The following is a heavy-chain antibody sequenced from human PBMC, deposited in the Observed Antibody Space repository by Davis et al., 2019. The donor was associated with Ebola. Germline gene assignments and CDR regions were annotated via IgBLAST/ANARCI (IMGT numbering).Heavy chain of an antibody. CDR2: ISGSGGST. J-gene: IGHJ4*02. Sequence: GESLKISCAASGFTFSSYAMSWVRQAPGKGLEWVSAISGSGGSTYYADSVKGRFTISRDNSKNTLYLQMNSLRAEDTAVYYCAKDVEMATITPLGNWGQGTLVTVSS. CDR1: GFTFSSYA. CDR3: AKDVEMATITPLGN. V-gene: IGHV3-23*01. D-gene: IGHD5-24*01.